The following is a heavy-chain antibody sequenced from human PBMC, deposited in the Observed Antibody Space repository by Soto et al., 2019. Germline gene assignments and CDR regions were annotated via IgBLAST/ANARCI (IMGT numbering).Heavy chain of an antibody. CDR3: AQVSLRFFD. D-gene: IGHD3-16*01. V-gene: IGHV2-5*02. J-gene: IGHJ4*01. CDR1: RLSPNHSRVA. CDR2: IYWDDDR. Sequence: SAQPRVGNSCISRLSPNHSRVAVGWIRQPPGTALEWLALIYWDDDRSYSTSLKNRLTITKDTSKKEVVLTMTDVDPGDTATYFCAQVSLRFFD.